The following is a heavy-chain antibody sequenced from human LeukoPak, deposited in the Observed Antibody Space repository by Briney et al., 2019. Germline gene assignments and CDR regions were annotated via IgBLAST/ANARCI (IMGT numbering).Heavy chain of an antibody. D-gene: IGHD6-19*01. CDR3: ASPRGWHGYGAYDI. V-gene: IGHV3-13*04. CDR2: IGIAGDT. CDR1: GFTFSGYD. Sequence: PGGSLRLSCAASGFTFSGYDMHWVRQPTGKGLEWVSAIGIAGDTYYPGSVKRRFTISRDNAENSLYLQMNSLRAEDTAVYFCASPRGWHGYGAYDIWGQGTMVTVSS. J-gene: IGHJ3*02.